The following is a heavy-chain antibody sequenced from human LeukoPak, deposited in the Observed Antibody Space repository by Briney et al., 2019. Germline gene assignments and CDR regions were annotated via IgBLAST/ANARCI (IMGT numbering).Heavy chain of an antibody. J-gene: IGHJ4*02. Sequence: PGGSLRLSCAASGFTFDDYAMHWVRRAPGNGLEWVSGISWNSGSIGYADSVKGRFTISRDNAKNSLYLQMNSLRAEDTALYYCAKDGGYDHSFYFDYWGQGTLVTVSS. CDR3: AKDGGYDHSFYFDY. CDR1: GFTFDDYA. V-gene: IGHV3-9*01. CDR2: ISWNSGSI. D-gene: IGHD5-12*01.